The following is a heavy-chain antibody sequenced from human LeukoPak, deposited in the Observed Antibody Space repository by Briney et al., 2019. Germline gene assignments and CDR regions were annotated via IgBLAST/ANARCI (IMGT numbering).Heavy chain of an antibody. D-gene: IGHD5-24*01. Sequence: ASVNVSCKASGYTFTGYYMHWVRQAPRQGLERMGWINPNSGGTNYAQKFPGRVTMTRDTSISTAYMELSRLRSDATAVYYCAREGRVEMATIFDYWGQGTLVTVSS. CDR1: GYTFTGYY. CDR3: AREGRVEMATIFDY. V-gene: IGHV1-2*02. CDR2: INPNSGGT. J-gene: IGHJ4*02.